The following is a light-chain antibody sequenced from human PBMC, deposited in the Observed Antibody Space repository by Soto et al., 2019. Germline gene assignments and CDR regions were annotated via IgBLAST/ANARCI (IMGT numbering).Light chain of an antibody. CDR3: QQYKNWPRT. CDR2: DVS. Sequence: EIVMTQSPATRSVSPGERASLSCRASQSVSGNLAWFQQKPGQAPRLLIYDVSTRATGIPARFSGSESGTEFTLTISSLQSEDLAVYYCQQYKNWPRTFGQGTRVEIK. J-gene: IGKJ1*01. CDR1: QSVSGN. V-gene: IGKV3-15*01.